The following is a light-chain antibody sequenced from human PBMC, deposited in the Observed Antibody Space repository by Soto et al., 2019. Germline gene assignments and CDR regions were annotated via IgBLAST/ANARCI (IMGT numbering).Light chain of an antibody. J-gene: IGLJ1*01. Sequence: QSVLTQPPSASGSPGQSVTISCTGTSSDVGGYNYVSWYQQHPGKAPKLMIYEVSKRPSGVPDRFSGSKSGNTASLTISGLQAEDEADYFCCSYAGGYIYLFGTGTKLTVL. CDR1: SSDVGGYNY. V-gene: IGLV2-8*01. CDR2: EVS. CDR3: CSYAGGYIYL.